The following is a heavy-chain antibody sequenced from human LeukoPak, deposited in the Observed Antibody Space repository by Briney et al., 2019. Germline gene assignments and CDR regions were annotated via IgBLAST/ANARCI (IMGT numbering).Heavy chain of an antibody. CDR1: GGSISSYY. J-gene: IGHJ4*02. CDR2: IYYSGST. CDR3: ARGRAHGADY. D-gene: IGHD3-10*01. V-gene: IGHV4-59*01. Sequence: SETLSHTCTVSGGSISSYYWSWIRQPPGKGLEWIGYIYYSGSTNYNPSLKSRVTISVDTSKNQFSLKLSSVTAADTAVYYCARGRAHGADYWGQGTLVTVSS.